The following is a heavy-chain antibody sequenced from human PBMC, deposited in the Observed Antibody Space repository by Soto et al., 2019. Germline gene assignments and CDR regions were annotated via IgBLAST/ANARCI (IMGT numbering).Heavy chain of an antibody. CDR2: IIPIFGTA. D-gene: IGHD3-16*02. CDR1: GGTFSSYA. CDR3: ARGQITFGGVIAQTVIHYYYYGMDV. J-gene: IGHJ6*02. Sequence: EASVKVSCKASGGTFSSYAISWVRQAPGQGLEWMGGIIPIFGTANYAQKFQGRVTITADESTSTAYMELSSLRSEDTAVYYCARGQITFGGVIAQTVIHYYYYGMDVWGQGTTVTVSS. V-gene: IGHV1-69*13.